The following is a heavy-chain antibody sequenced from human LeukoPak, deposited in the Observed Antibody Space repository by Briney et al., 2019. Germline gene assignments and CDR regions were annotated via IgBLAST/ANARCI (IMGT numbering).Heavy chain of an antibody. V-gene: IGHV3-48*04. CDR1: GFTFSSYS. Sequence: PGGSLRLSCAASGFTFSSYSMNWVRQAPGKGLEWVSYISSSSSTIYHADSVKGRFTISRDNAKNSLYLQMSSLRAEDTAVYYCARDCARWGQGTLVTVSS. J-gene: IGHJ4*02. D-gene: IGHD6-6*01. CDR3: ARDCAR. CDR2: ISSSSSTI.